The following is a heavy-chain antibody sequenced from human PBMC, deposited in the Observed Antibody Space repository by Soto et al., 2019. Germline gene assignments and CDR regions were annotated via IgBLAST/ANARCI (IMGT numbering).Heavy chain of an antibody. CDR3: ARHGSEYYYGSGSPTSFDY. CDR2: IYYSGST. Sequence: SETLSLTCTVSGGSISSSSYYWGWIRQPPGKGLEWIGSIYYSGSTYYNPSLKSRVTISVDTSKNQFSLKLSSVTAADTAVYYCARHGSEYYYGSGSPTSFDYWGQGTLVTV. D-gene: IGHD3-10*01. J-gene: IGHJ4*02. CDR1: GGSISSSSYY. V-gene: IGHV4-39*01.